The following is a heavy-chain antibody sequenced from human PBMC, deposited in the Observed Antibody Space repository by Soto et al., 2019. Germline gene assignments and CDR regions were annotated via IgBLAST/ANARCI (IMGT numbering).Heavy chain of an antibody. Sequence: GGSLRLSCAASGFTFSSYAMHWVRQAPGKGLEWVAVISYDGSNKYYADSVKGRFTISRDNSKNTLYLQMNSLRAEDTAVYYCARGNPYCSGGSCYRSHFDYWGQGT. CDR3: ARGNPYCSGGSCYRSHFDY. CDR2: ISYDGSNK. V-gene: IGHV3-30-3*01. CDR1: GFTFSSYA. D-gene: IGHD2-15*01. J-gene: IGHJ4*02.